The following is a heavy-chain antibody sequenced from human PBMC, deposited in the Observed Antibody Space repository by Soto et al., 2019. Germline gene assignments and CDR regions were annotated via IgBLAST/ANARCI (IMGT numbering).Heavy chain of an antibody. CDR2: INHSGST. Sequence: SETLSLTCAVYGGSFSGYYWSWIRQPPGKGLEWIGEINHSGSTNYNPSLKSRVTISVDTSKNQFSLKLSSVTAADTAVYYCARRRYYGSGSYYKFPWFNPWGQGNLVTVSS. CDR1: GGSFSGYY. V-gene: IGHV4-34*01. D-gene: IGHD3-10*01. CDR3: ARRRYYGSGSYYKFPWFNP. J-gene: IGHJ5*02.